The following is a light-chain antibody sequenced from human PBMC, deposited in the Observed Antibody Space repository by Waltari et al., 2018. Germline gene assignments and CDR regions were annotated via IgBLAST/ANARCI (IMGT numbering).Light chain of an antibody. CDR1: ENIAHY. CDR2: SAS. J-gene: IGKJ3*01. CDR3: QQTYTTPFT. V-gene: IGKV1-39*01. Sequence: DIQMTQSPSSLSASVGDRLTLTCRTSENIAHYLHWYQQKPGKVPKLLVSSASTLQRGVPPRFSGSGSGTEFTLTISGLQREDLATDYCQQTYTTPFTFGPGTKVDVK.